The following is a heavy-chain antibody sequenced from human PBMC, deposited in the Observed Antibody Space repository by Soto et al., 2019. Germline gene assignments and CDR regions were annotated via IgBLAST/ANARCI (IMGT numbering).Heavy chain of an antibody. CDR3: AKDLMRIFGVVITPLGYYGMDV. D-gene: IGHD3-3*01. Sequence: HPGGSLRLSCAASGFTFSSYGMHWVRQAPGKGLEWVAVISYDGSNKYYADSVKGRFTISRDNSKNTLYLQMNSLRAEDTAVYYCAKDLMRIFGVVITPLGYYGMDVWGQGTTVTVSS. CDR1: GFTFSSYG. CDR2: ISYDGSNK. J-gene: IGHJ6*02. V-gene: IGHV3-30*18.